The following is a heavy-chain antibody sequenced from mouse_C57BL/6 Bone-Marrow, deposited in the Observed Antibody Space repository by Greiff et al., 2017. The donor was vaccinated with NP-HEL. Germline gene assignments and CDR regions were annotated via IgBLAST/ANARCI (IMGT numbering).Heavy chain of an antibody. CDR3: ARGTGTPLYYFDY. CDR1: GFTFSDYG. J-gene: IGHJ2*01. Sequence: EVHLVESGGGLVKPGGSLKLSCAASGFTFSDYGMHWVRQAPAKGLEWVAYISSGSSTIYYADTVKGRFTISRDNAKNTLFLQMTSLRSEDTAMYYCARGTGTPLYYFDYWGQGTTLTVSS. V-gene: IGHV5-17*01. CDR2: ISSGSSTI. D-gene: IGHD4-1*01.